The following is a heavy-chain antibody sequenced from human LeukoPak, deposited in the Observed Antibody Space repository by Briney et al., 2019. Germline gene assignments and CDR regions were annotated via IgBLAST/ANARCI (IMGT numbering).Heavy chain of an antibody. CDR2: ISGNGSDT. CDR3: ANGADYNHKRPGVPDS. V-gene: IGHV3-74*01. D-gene: IGHD4/OR15-4a*01. Sequence: HSGGSLRLSCAASGFTFGSFWMLWVRQAPGKGLVWVSRISGNGSDTRYADFAKGRFTVSRDNSKNTLFVQLTSLRAEDTGVYYCANGADYNHKRPGVPDSWGQGTLVTVSS. CDR1: GFTFGSFW. J-gene: IGHJ5*01.